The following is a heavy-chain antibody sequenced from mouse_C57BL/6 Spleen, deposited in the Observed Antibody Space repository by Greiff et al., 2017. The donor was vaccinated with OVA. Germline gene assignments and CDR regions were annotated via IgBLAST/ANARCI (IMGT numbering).Heavy chain of an antibody. V-gene: IGHV1-59*01. CDR2: IDPSDSYT. Sequence: VQLQQPGAELVRPGTSVKLSCKASGYTFTSYWMHWVKQRPGQGLEWIGVIDPSDSYTNYNQKFKGKATLTVDKSSSTAYMQLSSLTSEDSAVYYCARGQYDYDESWFAYWGQGTLVTVSA. CDR3: ARGQYDYDESWFAY. J-gene: IGHJ3*01. D-gene: IGHD2-4*01. CDR1: GYTFTSYW.